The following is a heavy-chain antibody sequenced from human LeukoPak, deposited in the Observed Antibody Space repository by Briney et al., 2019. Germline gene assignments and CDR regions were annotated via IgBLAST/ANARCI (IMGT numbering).Heavy chain of an antibody. D-gene: IGHD6-13*01. CDR1: GFTFSSYS. J-gene: IGHJ6*03. V-gene: IGHV3-7*04. Sequence: PGGSLRLSCAASGFTFSSYSMNWVRQAPGKGLEWVANIKQDGSEKYYVDSVKGRFTISRDNAKNSLYLQMNSLRAEDTAVYYCARVESESSSWYPVYYYYYMDVWGKGTTVTVSS. CDR2: IKQDGSEK. CDR3: ARVESESSSWYPVYYYYYMDV.